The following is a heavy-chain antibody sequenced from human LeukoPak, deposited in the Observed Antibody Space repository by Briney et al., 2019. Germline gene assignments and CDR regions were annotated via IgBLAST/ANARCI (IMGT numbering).Heavy chain of an antibody. Sequence: ASVKVSCKASGYTFSSYGISWVRQAPGQGLEWMGWISAYNGNTNYAQKVQGRVTMTTDTSTSTAYMELSSLRSEDTAVYYCAREMATITRLVFDYWGQGTLVTVSS. CDR3: AREMATITRLVFDY. CDR1: GYTFSSYG. V-gene: IGHV1-18*01. D-gene: IGHD5-24*01. CDR2: ISAYNGNT. J-gene: IGHJ4*02.